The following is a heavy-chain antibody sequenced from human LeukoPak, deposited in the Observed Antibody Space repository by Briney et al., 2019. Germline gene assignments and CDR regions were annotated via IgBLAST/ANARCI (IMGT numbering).Heavy chain of an antibody. J-gene: IGHJ4*02. CDR1: GLTVSSSY. CDR3: AGGQMFTSGGFDD. V-gene: IGHV3-53*01. CDR2: IYNDGST. D-gene: IGHD6-19*01. Sequence: GGSLRLSCAASGLTVSSSYMSWVRQAPGKGLEWVSIIYNDGSTYYADSMKGRFTISRDNSKNTVNLQMNSLRDEDTALYYCAGGQMFTSGGFDDWGQGTLVTVSS.